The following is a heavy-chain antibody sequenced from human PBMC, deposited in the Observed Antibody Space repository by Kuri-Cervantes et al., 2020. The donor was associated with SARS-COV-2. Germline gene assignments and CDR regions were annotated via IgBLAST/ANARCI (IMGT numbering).Heavy chain of an antibody. D-gene: IGHD3-16*01. V-gene: IGHV1-69*13. J-gene: IGHJ4*02. CDR2: IISIFGTA. Sequence: SVKVSCKASGGTFSSYAISWVRQAPGQGLEWMGGIISIFGTANYAQKFQGRVTITADESTSTAYMELSSLRSEGTAVYYCASLGDAGDLSPPFDYWGKGTLVTVSS. CDR1: GGTFSSYA. CDR3: ASLGDAGDLSPPFDY.